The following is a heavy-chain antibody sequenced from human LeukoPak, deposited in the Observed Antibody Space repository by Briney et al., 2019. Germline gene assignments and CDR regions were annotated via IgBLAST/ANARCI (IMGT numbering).Heavy chain of an antibody. Sequence: GGSLRLSCAASGFTFSSYAMHWVRQAPGRGLEWVAVISYDGSNKYYADSVKGRFTISRDNSKSTLYLQMNSLRAEDTAVYYCARDLLDTAMAAFDYWGQGTLVTVSS. CDR3: ARDLLDTAMAAFDY. V-gene: IGHV3-30*04. CDR2: ISYDGSNK. J-gene: IGHJ4*02. D-gene: IGHD5-18*01. CDR1: GFTFSSYA.